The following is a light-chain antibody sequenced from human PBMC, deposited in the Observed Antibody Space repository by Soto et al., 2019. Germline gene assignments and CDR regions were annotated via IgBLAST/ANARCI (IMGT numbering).Light chain of an antibody. CDR3: QSYASSLSANFV. V-gene: IGLV2-8*01. CDR2: EVY. CDR1: SSDVGAYNY. J-gene: IGLJ1*01. Sequence: QSALTQPPSASGSPGQSVTISCTGTSSDVGAYNYVSWYQQHPGKAPKLIIYEVYKRPSGVPDRFSGFKSGNTASLIVSGLQPEDEADYYCQSYASSLSANFVFGTGTKVTVL.